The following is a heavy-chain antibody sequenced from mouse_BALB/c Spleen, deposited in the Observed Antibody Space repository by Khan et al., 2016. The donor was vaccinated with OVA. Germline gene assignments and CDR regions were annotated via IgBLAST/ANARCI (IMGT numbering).Heavy chain of an antibody. J-gene: IGHJ2*01. CDR2: ISSGGST. CDR3: AREAYRYDEYYFDY. V-gene: IGHV5-6-5*01. Sequence: EVMLVESGGGSVKPGGSLKLSCAVSGFTFSSYVMSWVRQTPEKRLEWVASISSGGSTYYPDRVKGRFTISRDNARNILYLQMSSLRSEDMAMYYCAREAYRYDEYYFDYWGQGTTLTVSS. D-gene: IGHD2-14*01. CDR1: GFTFSSYV.